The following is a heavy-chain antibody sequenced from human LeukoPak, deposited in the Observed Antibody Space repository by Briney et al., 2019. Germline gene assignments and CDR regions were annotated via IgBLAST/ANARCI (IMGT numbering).Heavy chain of an antibody. CDR1: GFIVSSHY. V-gene: IGHV3-53*05. CDR2: IYSGGST. Sequence: GGSLRLSCAASGFIVSSHYMSWVRQAPGKGLEWVSVIYSGGSTYYADSVRGRFTISRDKSKNTLYLQMNSLRPEDTAVYYCAREGLTYGNGMDVWGQGTTVTVFS. J-gene: IGHJ6*02. CDR3: AREGLTYGNGMDV. D-gene: IGHD3-10*01.